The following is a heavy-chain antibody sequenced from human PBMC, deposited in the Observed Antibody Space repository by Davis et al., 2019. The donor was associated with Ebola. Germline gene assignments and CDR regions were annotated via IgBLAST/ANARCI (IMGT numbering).Heavy chain of an antibody. D-gene: IGHD2-2*01. J-gene: IGHJ4*02. CDR2: IWYDGSNK. CDR1: GFTFSSYG. V-gene: IGHV3-33*08. CDR3: ARDVGAAANGGDY. Sequence: GESLKISCAASGFTFSSYGMHWVRQAPGKGLEWVAVIWYDGSNKYYADSVKGRFTISRDNSKNTLYLQMNSLRAEDTAVYYCARDVGAAANGGDYWGQGTLVTVSS.